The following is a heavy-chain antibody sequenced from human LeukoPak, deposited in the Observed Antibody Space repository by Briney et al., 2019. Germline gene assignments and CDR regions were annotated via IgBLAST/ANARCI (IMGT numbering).Heavy chain of an antibody. CDR2: INPTLGTP. CDR1: GGTFSSHA. CDR3: ASRIADYGSGSSYGY. Sequence: SVKVSCKASGGTFSSHAINWVRQAPGQGLEWMGGINPTLGTPNYAQRFRGRVAITTDESTRTAYMELSSLRSEDTAVYYCASRIADYGSGSSYGYWGQGTLVTVSS. V-gene: IGHV1-69*05. D-gene: IGHD3-10*01. J-gene: IGHJ4*02.